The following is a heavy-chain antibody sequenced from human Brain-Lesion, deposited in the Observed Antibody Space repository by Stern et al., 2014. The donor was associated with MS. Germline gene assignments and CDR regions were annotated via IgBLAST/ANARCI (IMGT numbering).Heavy chain of an antibody. CDR1: GYIFTGYY. D-gene: IGHD3-3*01. Sequence: QVQLVQSGAEVKKPGASVKVSCKTSGYIFTGYYIHWVRQAPGQGLEWMAWINPNTGGTKYAQKFQGRVTMSRDTSISTAYVELSSLTSNDTAVYYCARYQRGITIFGVVTDYYYLGMDVWGQGTTVTVSS. V-gene: IGHV1-2*02. CDR2: INPNTGGT. J-gene: IGHJ6*02. CDR3: ARYQRGITIFGVVTDYYYLGMDV.